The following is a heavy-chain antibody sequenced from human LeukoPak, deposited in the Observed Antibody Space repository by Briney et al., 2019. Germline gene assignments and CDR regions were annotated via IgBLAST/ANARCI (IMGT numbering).Heavy chain of an antibody. CDR2: INHSGST. D-gene: IGHD3-22*01. CDR3: ARRPPRYDSSGYYANPFDY. V-gene: IGHV4-34*01. CDR1: GGSFRGYY. J-gene: IGHJ4*02. Sequence: SETLSLNCALCGGSFRGYYWSDIRQPPGKRQEWIGEINHSGSTNYNPSLKSRVTISVDTSKNQFSLKLSSVTAADTAVYYCARRPPRYDSSGYYANPFDYWGQGTLVTVSS.